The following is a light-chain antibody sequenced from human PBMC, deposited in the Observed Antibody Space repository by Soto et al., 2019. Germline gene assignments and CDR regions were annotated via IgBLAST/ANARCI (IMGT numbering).Light chain of an antibody. Sequence: QSALTPPASVPGSHGQSITVSCTGTRSHVGDYPYVSWYQQQPGKVPKLIIYEVTNRPSGVTSRFSGSKSENTASLTIYGLQAEDEADYYCSSYSATNTLVFGSGTKVT. CDR2: EVT. V-gene: IGLV2-14*01. J-gene: IGLJ1*01. CDR1: RSHVGDYPY. CDR3: SSYSATNTLV.